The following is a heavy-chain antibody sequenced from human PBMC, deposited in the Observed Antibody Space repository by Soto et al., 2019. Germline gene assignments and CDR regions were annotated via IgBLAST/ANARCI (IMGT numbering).Heavy chain of an antibody. CDR3: ARDQEDRSHRVYSGDLRVYYYYGMDV. CDR1: GGTFSSYA. J-gene: IGHJ6*02. D-gene: IGHD5-12*01. Sequence: QVQLVQSGAEVKKPGSSVKVSCKASGGTFSSYAISWVRQAPGQGLEWMGGIIPIFGTANYAQKVQGRVTITADESTSTAYMELSSLRSEETAVYYCARDQEDRSHRVYSGDLRVYYYYGMDVWGQGTTVTVSS. V-gene: IGHV1-69*01. CDR2: IIPIFGTA.